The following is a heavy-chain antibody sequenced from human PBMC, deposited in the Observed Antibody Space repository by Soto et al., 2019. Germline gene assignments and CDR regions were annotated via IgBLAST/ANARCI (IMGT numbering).Heavy chain of an antibody. CDR1: GYSFTSYW. V-gene: IGHV5-51*01. CDR3: ARHITMVRGVIPTDYYYYYYGMDV. Sequence: GESLKISCKGSGYSFTSYWIGWVRQMPGKGLEWTGIIYPGDSDTRYSPSFQGQVTISADKSISTAYLQWSSLKASDTAMYYCARHITMVRGVIPTDYYYYYYGMDVWGQGTTVTVSS. J-gene: IGHJ6*02. D-gene: IGHD3-10*01. CDR2: IYPGDSDT.